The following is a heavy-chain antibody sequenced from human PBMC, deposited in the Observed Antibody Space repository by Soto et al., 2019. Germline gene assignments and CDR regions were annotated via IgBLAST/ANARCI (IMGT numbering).Heavy chain of an antibody. J-gene: IGHJ4*02. Sequence: QLQLQESGPGLVKPSETLSLTCTVSGGSISSSSYYWGWIRQPPGKGLEWIGSIYYSGSTYYNPSLKSRVTISVDTSKNQFSLKLSTVSAADTAVYYCASHAEMAKLDYWDQATLVNASS. CDR2: IYYSGST. CDR3: ASHAEMAKLDY. CDR1: GGSISSSSYY. V-gene: IGHV4-39*01. D-gene: IGHD2-8*01.